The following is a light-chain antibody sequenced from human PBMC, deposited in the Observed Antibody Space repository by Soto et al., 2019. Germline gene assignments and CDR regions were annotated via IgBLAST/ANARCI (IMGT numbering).Light chain of an antibody. CDR3: QQRSNWPT. V-gene: IGKV3-11*01. CDR1: QRVSSY. Sequence: EIVLTQSPATLSLSPGERATLSSRASQRVSSYLAWYQQKPGQAPRLLIYDASNRATGIPARFSGSGSGTDFTLTISSLEPEDFAVYYCQQRSNWPTFGQGTRLEI. J-gene: IGKJ5*01. CDR2: DAS.